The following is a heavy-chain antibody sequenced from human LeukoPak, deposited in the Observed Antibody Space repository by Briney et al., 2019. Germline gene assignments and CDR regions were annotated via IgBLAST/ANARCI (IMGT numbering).Heavy chain of an antibody. Sequence: PSETLSLTCTVSGGSISSYYWSWIRQPPGKGLEWIGYIYYSGSTNYNPSLKSRVTISVDTSKNQFSLKLSSVTAADTAVYYCARDRKGYSQRAFDIWGQGTMVTVSS. V-gene: IGHV4-59*12. CDR2: IYYSGST. CDR3: ARDRKGYSQRAFDI. CDR1: GGSISSYY. J-gene: IGHJ3*02. D-gene: IGHD6-13*01.